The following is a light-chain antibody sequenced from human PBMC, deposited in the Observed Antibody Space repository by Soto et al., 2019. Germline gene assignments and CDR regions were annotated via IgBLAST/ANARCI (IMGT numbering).Light chain of an antibody. CDR1: SSDVGGYHY. V-gene: IGLV2-14*01. CDR3: SSYTSSSTRL. Sequence: QSVLTQPASVSGSLGQSITSSCTGTSSDVGGYHYVSWYQQYPGKAPKLMIYEVSNRPSGVSNRFSGSKSGNTASLTISGLQAEDEADYYCSSYTSSSTRLFGTGTKVTVL. J-gene: IGLJ1*01. CDR2: EVS.